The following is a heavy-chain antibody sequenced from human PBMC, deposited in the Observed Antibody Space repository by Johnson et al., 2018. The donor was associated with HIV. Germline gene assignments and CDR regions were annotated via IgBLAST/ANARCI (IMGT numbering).Heavy chain of an antibody. J-gene: IGHJ3*01. CDR1: GFIFDDYA. Sequence: VQLVESGGGVVQPGRSLRLSCAGSGFIFDDYAMHWVRQTPGKGLEWVSGISWNSGSIDYADSVKGRFTISRDNAKNSLYLQMNSLRVEDTALYYCAKVSSSSTWAHDPFDVWGQGTMVTVSS. CDR2: ISWNSGSI. V-gene: IGHV3-9*01. D-gene: IGHD6-6*01. CDR3: AKVSSSSTWAHDPFDV.